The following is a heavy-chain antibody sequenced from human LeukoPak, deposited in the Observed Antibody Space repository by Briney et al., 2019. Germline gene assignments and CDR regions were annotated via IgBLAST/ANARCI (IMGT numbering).Heavy chain of an antibody. CDR3: AKSPYCSGGSCYYRNWFDP. CDR2: ISGSGGST. CDR1: GFTFSSYA. V-gene: IGHV3-23*01. D-gene: IGHD2-15*01. J-gene: IGHJ5*02. Sequence: GGSLRLSCAASGFTFSSYAMHWVRQAPGKGLEWVSAISGSGGSTYYADSVKGRFTISRDNSKNTLYLQMNSLRAEDTAVYYCAKSPYCSGGSCYYRNWFDPWGQGTLVTVSS.